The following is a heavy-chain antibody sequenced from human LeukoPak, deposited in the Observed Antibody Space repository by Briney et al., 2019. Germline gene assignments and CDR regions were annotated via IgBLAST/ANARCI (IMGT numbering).Heavy chain of an antibody. CDR2: IYHSEST. Sequence: SSQTLSLTCTVSGGSISSGGYYWSWIRQPPGKGLEWIGYIYHSESTYYNPSLKSRVTISVDTSKNQFSLELSSVTAADTAVYYCARSWGGGYHYMDVWGKGTTVTVSS. J-gene: IGHJ6*03. CDR3: ARSWGGGYHYMDV. CDR1: GGSISSGGYY. V-gene: IGHV4-30-2*02. D-gene: IGHD3-16*01.